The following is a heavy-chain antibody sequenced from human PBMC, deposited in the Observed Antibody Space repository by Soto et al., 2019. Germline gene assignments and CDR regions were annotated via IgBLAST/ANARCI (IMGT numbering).Heavy chain of an antibody. CDR3: ARGLPPYYFDN. CDR2: INPSAGST. D-gene: IGHD2-2*01. CDR1: GYIFTRYY. V-gene: IGHV1-46*03. J-gene: IGHJ4*02. Sequence: ASVKVSCKASGYIFTRYYMHWVRQAPGQGLEWMGIINPSAGSTSYAQKFQGRVTMTRDTSTSTVYMELSSLRSEDTAVYYCARGLPPYYFDNWGQGTLVTVSS.